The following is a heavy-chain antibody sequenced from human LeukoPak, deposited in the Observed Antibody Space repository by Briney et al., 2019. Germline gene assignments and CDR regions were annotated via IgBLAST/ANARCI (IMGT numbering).Heavy chain of an antibody. Sequence: PGGSLRLSCAASGFTFDDYAMHWVRQAPGKGLEWVAVILYDGSNKYYADSVKGRFTISRDNSKNTVYLQMNSPRAEDTALYYCAREAIVVERWFDPWGQGTLVTVSS. CDR3: AREAIVVERWFDP. CDR1: GFTFDDYA. J-gene: IGHJ5*02. CDR2: ILYDGSNK. D-gene: IGHD3-22*01. V-gene: IGHV3-30-3*01.